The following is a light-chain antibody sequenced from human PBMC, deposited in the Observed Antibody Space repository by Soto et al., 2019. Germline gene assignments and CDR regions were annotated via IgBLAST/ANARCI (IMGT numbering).Light chain of an antibody. CDR3: MKALQTPPT. CDR2: LGS. J-gene: IGKJ5*01. CDR1: QTLLHSNGYNY. V-gene: IGKV2-28*01. Sequence: ISMTQSPLSLPGAPGQPASISCRSTQTLLHSNGYNYLDWYMQKTGQSPQIXIYLGSNRASGVPDRLSGSGSGTDFKLKISSVEAEDVGVYYCMKALQTPPTFGQGTRLEIK.